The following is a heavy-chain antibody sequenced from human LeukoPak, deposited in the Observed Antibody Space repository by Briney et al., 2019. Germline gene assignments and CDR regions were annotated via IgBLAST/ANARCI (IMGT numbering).Heavy chain of an antibody. D-gene: IGHD3-22*01. CDR1: GGSISGSSYY. CDR3: ATWITMIVVVTSY. J-gene: IGHJ4*02. V-gene: IGHV4-39*01. Sequence: SETLSLTCTVSGGSISGSSYYWGWIRQPPGKGLEWIGSIYYSGSTYYNPSLKSRVTISVDTSKNQFSLKLSSVTAADTAVYYCATWITMIVVVTSYWGQGTLVTVSS. CDR2: IYYSGST.